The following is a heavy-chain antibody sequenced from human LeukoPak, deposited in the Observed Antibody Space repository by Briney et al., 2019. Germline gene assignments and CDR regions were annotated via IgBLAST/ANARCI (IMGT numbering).Heavy chain of an antibody. V-gene: IGHV3-30*03. J-gene: IGHJ4*02. Sequence: PGGSLRLSCATSGFTFSNYDVHWVRQAPGKGLEWVAVISYDGSNKYFADSVKGRFTISRDSSKNTLYLQMNSLRAEDTAVYYCATPYSYGYYFDSWGQGTLVTVSS. D-gene: IGHD5-18*01. CDR3: ATPYSYGYYFDS. CDR1: GFTFSNYD. CDR2: ISYDGSNK.